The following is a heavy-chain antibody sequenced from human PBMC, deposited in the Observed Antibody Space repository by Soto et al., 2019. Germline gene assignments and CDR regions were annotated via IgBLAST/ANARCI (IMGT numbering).Heavy chain of an antibody. V-gene: IGHV4-61*01. CDR3: ARWGQDFWSGPFDY. J-gene: IGHJ4*02. Sequence: SGSLSLTCTVSGAYVISGSHYWSWIRQPPENGLEWIAHIYHTGSTNYNPSFKSRDTISIDMSRNQFSLKLNSVTAAETAVYYCARWGQDFWSGPFDYWGQGALVTVSS. CDR1: GAYVISGSHY. D-gene: IGHD3-3*01. CDR2: IYHTGST.